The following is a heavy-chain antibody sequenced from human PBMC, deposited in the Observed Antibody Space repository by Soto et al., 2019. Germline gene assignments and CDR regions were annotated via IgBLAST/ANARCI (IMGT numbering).Heavy chain of an antibody. D-gene: IGHD6-6*01. J-gene: IGHJ6*03. CDR2: ISYDGSNK. CDR1: GFTFSSYG. V-gene: IGHV3-30*18. CDR3: AKGPIAARYYYYYMDV. Sequence: PGGSLRLSCAASGFTFSSYGMHWVRQAPGKGLEWVAVISYDGSNKYCADSVKGRFTISRDNSKNTLYLQMNSLRAEDTAVYYCAKGPIAARYYYYYMDVWGKGTTVTVSS.